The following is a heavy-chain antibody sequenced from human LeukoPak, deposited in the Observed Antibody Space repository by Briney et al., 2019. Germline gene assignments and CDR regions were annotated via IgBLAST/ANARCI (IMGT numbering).Heavy chain of an antibody. CDR2: ISYDGSNK. CDR3: ARGRGKTVAGNSYYRGMDV. CDR1: GFTFTNYH. D-gene: IGHD6-19*01. V-gene: IGHV3-30-3*01. J-gene: IGHJ6*02. Sequence: GRSLRLSCAASGFTFTNYHMNWVRQAPGKGLEWVAVISYDGSNKYYADSVKGRFTISRDNSKNTLYLQMNSLRGEDTAVYYCARGRGKTVAGNSYYRGMDVWGQGTTVTVSS.